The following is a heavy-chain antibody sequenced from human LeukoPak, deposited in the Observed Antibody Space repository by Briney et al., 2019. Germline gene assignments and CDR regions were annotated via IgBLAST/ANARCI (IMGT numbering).Heavy chain of an antibody. Sequence: SETLSLTCAVSGGSISSGGYPWSWIRRPPEKGLEWIGFISHSGSSYYNPSLKSRVTISIDRSKNQFSLKVNSVTAADTAVYYCARGGDGYNPFDFWGQGTLVTVSS. CDR1: GGSISSGGYP. CDR3: ARGGDGYNPFDF. V-gene: IGHV4-30-2*01. D-gene: IGHD5-24*01. CDR2: ISHSGSS. J-gene: IGHJ4*02.